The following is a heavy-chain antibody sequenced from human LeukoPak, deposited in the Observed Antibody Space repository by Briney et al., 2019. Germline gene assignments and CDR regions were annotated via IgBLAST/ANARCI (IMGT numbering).Heavy chain of an antibody. Sequence: PGGSLRLSCAASGFSFSTTWMHWVRQAPGKGLVWVSLIRSDGSTIYADSVKGRFTISRDNAKNTLYLQMNSLRAEDTAVYYCARDWYHTLDFWGQGTMVTVSS. J-gene: IGHJ3*01. CDR2: IRSDGST. CDR3: ARDWYHTLDF. CDR1: GFSFSTTW. D-gene: IGHD1-14*01. V-gene: IGHV3-74*01.